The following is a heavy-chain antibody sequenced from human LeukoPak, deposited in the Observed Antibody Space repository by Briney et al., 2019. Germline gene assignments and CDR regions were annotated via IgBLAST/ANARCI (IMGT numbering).Heavy chain of an antibody. CDR3: ARAPITSPFYFDY. J-gene: IGHJ4*02. Sequence: GGSLRLSCTASGFAFDEHGMSWVRQVPGKGREWVSGINWSGGSTGYADPLRGRFTISRDNAKNSLYLQMDSVRAEDTALYYCARAPITSPFYFDYWGQGTLVTVSS. CDR1: GFAFDEHG. CDR2: INWSGGST. D-gene: IGHD2-2*01. V-gene: IGHV3-20*04.